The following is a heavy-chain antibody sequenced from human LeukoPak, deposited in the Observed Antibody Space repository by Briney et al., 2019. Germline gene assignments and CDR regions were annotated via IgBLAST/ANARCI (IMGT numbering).Heavy chain of an antibody. V-gene: IGHV1-24*01. CDR1: GYTLTELS. J-gene: IGHJ5*02. CDR2: FDSEDGET. Sequence: ASVKVSCKVSGYTLTELSIHWVRQAPGKGLEWMGGFDSEDGETIYAQKFQGRVTMTEDTSTDTAYMELSSLRSEDTAVYYCAPYYYDSSGYYPWGQGTLVTVSS. D-gene: IGHD3-22*01. CDR3: APYYYDSSGYYP.